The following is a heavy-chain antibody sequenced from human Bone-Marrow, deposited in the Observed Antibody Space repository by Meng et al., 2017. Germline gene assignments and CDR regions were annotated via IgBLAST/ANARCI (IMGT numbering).Heavy chain of an antibody. CDR3: VRYGDYSDTAFDI. J-gene: IGHJ3*02. CDR1: GYSFTSQY. Sequence: ASVKVSCKASGYSFTSQYMHWVRQAPGQGLEWMGIINPRPGSTTYAQNFQGRVTMTRDTSTSTVYMELSSLRSEDTAVYYCVRYGDYSDTAFDIWGQGTMVTVSS. CDR2: INPRPGST. V-gene: IGHV1-46*01. D-gene: IGHD4-17*01.